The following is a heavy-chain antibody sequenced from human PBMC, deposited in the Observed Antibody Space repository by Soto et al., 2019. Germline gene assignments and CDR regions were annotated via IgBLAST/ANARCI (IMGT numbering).Heavy chain of an antibody. J-gene: IGHJ3*02. Sequence: SETLSLTCAVYGGSFSGYYWSWIRQPPGKGLEWIGEINHRGSTNYNPSLKSRVTISVDTSKNQFSLKLRSVTAADTAVYYCARGSIPFGAFDIWGQGTMVTVSS. CDR3: ARGSIPFGAFDI. V-gene: IGHV4-34*01. CDR1: GGSFSGYY. CDR2: INHRGST. D-gene: IGHD3-16*01.